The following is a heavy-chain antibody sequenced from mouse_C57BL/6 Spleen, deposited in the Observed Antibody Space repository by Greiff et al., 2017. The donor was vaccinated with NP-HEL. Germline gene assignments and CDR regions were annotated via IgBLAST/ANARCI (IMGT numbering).Heavy chain of an antibody. J-gene: IGHJ4*01. CDR1: GYTFTSYW. CDR2: IDPSDSET. V-gene: IGHV1-52*01. D-gene: IGHD2-5*01. Sequence: QVQLQQPGAELVRPGSSVKLSCKASGYTFTSYWMHWVKQRPIQGLEWIGNIDPSDSETHYNQKFKDKATLTVDKSSSTAYMQLSSLTSEDSAVYYGARVGYSNFHYYAMDYWGQGTSVTVSS. CDR3: ARVGYSNFHYYAMDY.